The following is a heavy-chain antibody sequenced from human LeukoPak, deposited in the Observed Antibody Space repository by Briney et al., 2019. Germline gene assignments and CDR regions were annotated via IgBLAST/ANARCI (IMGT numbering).Heavy chain of an antibody. CDR1: GYTFTSYG. J-gene: IGHJ6*02. CDR2: ISAYNGNT. V-gene: IGHV1-18*01. Sequence: GASVKVSCKASGYTFTSYGISWVRQAPGQGLEWMGWISAYNGNTNYAQKLQGRVTMTTDTSTSTAYMELRSLRSDDTAVYYCARDNSGGVLLWFGELPAGGDYYYGMDVWGQGTTVTVSS. D-gene: IGHD3-10*01. CDR3: ARDNSGGVLLWFGELPAGGDYYYGMDV.